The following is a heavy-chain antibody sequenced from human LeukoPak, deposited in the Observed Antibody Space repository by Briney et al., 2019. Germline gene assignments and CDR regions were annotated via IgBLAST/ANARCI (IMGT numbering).Heavy chain of an antibody. Sequence: SVKVSCKASGGTFSSYAISWVRQAPGQGLEWMGGIIPIFGTANYAQKFQGRVTITADESTSTAYMELSSLRSEDTAVYYCARTWTSTSFGVVTYYYYYMDVWGKGTTVTVSS. CDR3: ARTWTSTSFGVVTYYYYYMDV. D-gene: IGHD3-3*01. V-gene: IGHV1-69*13. J-gene: IGHJ6*03. CDR2: IIPIFGTA. CDR1: GGTFSSYA.